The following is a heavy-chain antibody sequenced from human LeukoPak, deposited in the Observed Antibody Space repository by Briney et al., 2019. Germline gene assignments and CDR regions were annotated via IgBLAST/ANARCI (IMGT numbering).Heavy chain of an antibody. CDR3: ARGRLAAAGDYFDY. J-gene: IGHJ4*02. CDR2: INHSGST. V-gene: IGHV4-34*01. D-gene: IGHD6-13*01. Sequence: SETLSLTCAVYGGSFSGYYWSWIRQPPGKGLEWIGAINHSGSTNYNPSLKSRVTISVDTSKNQFSLKLSSVTAADTAVYYCARGRLAAAGDYFDYWGQGTLVTVSS. CDR1: GGSFSGYY.